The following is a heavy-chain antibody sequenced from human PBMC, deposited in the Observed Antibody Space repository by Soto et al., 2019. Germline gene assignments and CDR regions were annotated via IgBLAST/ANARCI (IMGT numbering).Heavy chain of an antibody. CDR1: GGSISSSSYY. V-gene: IGHV4-39*01. D-gene: IGHD1-1*01. Sequence: SETLSLTCTVSGGSISSSSYYWGWIRQPPGKGLEWIGSIYYSGSTYYNPSLKSRVTISVDMSKNQFSLKLSSVTAADTAVYYCARALRQLVRFDPWGQGTLVTAPQ. J-gene: IGHJ5*02. CDR2: IYYSGST. CDR3: ARALRQLVRFDP.